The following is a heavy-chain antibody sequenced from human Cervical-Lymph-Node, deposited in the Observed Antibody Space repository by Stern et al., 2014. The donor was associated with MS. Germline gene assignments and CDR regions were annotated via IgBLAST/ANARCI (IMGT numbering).Heavy chain of an antibody. Sequence: QVQLVQSGAEVKKPGASVKVSCKASGYTFTTYGLSWVRQAPGQGLEWMGWIIAYNGNTDYAQNLQGRVTMTTDTSTSTAYMELRSLRSDDTAVYFCVRGFDNGGRYKEHYFDYWGQGTLVTVSS. CDR3: VRGFDNGGRYKEHYFDY. D-gene: IGHD2-8*01. CDR1: GYTFTTYG. J-gene: IGHJ4*02. V-gene: IGHV1-18*04. CDR2: IIAYNGNT.